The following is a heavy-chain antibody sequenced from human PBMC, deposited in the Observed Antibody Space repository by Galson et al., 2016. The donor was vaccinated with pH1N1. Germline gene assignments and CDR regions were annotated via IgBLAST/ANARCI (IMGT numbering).Heavy chain of an antibody. V-gene: IGHV3-23*01. Sequence: SLRLSCAASGFTFVSYAMTWVRQAPGKGLQWVSPISGSGVGSYYADYVQGRFTVSRDNSKNTLYLQMNSLRAEDTAVYYCAKAKIASSDWYGGWFDPWGQGTLVTVSS. J-gene: IGHJ5*02. CDR2: ISGSGVGS. D-gene: IGHD6-19*01. CDR1: GFTFVSYA. CDR3: AKAKIASSDWYGGWFDP.